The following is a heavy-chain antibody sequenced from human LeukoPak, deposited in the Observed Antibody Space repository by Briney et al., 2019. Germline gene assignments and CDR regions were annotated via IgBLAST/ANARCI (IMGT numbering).Heavy chain of an antibody. D-gene: IGHD5-12*01. J-gene: IGHJ4*02. V-gene: IGHV1-2*02. Sequence: GPSVKVSCKASGYTFTGYAIHWVRQAPGQGLEWMGWINPEKRDTGYAHKFQGRVTMTSDTSISTAYMELSSLRSDDTAVYYCAKKVRGPSHPLDFWGQGTLVTVSS. CDR2: INPEKRDT. CDR3: AKKVRGPSHPLDF. CDR1: GYTFTGYA.